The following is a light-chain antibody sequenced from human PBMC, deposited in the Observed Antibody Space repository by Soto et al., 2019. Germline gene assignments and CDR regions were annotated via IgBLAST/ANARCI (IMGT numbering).Light chain of an antibody. Sequence: EIVLTQSPGALSLSPGERVTLSCGASRSVRSNSLAWYQQKPGQAPRLLIYGASSRATGVPDRFSGSGSGTDFTLTISRLEPEDFAVYHCQQYDTSPLTFGGGTKVEIK. CDR1: RSVRSNS. V-gene: IGKV3-20*01. CDR3: QQYDTSPLT. CDR2: GAS. J-gene: IGKJ4*01.